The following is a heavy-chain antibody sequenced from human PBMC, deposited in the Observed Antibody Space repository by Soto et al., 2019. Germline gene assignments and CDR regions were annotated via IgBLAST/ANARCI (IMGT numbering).Heavy chain of an antibody. J-gene: IGHJ4*02. CDR1: GFTFSSYG. V-gene: IGHV3-33*01. CDR3: ARDGDVNTGFGKDY. CDR2: IWHDGGNK. D-gene: IGHD3-16*01. Sequence: GGSLRLSCAASGFTFSSYGMHWVRQAPGKGLGWVAFIWHDGGNKFYAESVKSRFTISRDNSKNTLYLQMTSLSAEDTAMYYCARDGDVNTGFGKDYWGQGTLVTVSS.